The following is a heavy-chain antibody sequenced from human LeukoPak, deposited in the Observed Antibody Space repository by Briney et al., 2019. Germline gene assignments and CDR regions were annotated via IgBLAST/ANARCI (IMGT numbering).Heavy chain of an antibody. CDR3: ARIHTTIYAFDV. CDR2: IYYSGST. CDR1: CRSITTYY. Sequence: SETLSLTCTVYCRSITTYYWSWIRQPPGKGLEWIGYIYYSGSTIYNPSLKSRVTISVDTSSNQFSLRLTSVTAADTAVYFCARIHTTIYAFDVWGQGTMVTVSS. D-gene: IGHD1-1*01. J-gene: IGHJ3*01. V-gene: IGHV4-59*01.